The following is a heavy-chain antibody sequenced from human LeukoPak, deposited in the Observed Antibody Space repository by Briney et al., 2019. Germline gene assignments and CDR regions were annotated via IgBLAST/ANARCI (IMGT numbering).Heavy chain of an antibody. J-gene: IGHJ2*01. CDR1: GFTFGSYA. V-gene: IGHV3-23*01. CDR3: ATENFDL. CDR2: VPDDSAAT. Sequence: GGSLRLSCAASGFTFGSYAMSWVRQAPGKGLEWVSLVPDDSAATYYADSVKGRFAISRDNSRNTLYLQMSSLRAEDTAVYYCATENFDLWGRGTLVTVSS.